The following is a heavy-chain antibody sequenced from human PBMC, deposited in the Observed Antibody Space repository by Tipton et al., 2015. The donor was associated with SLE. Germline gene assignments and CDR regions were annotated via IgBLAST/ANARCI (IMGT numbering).Heavy chain of an antibody. Sequence: GSLRLSCTVSGGSISSYYWSWIRQPPGKGLEWIGYIYYSGSNNYNPSLKSRVTISVDTSKNQFSLKLSSVTAADTAVYYCARGWGSWPYYFDYWGQGTLVTVSS. J-gene: IGHJ4*02. CDR3: ARGWGSWPYYFDY. D-gene: IGHD6-13*01. CDR2: IYYSGSN. V-gene: IGHV4-59*01. CDR1: GGSISSYY.